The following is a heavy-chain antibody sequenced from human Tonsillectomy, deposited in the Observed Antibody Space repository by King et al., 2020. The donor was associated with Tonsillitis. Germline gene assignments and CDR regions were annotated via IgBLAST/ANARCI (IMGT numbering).Heavy chain of an antibody. CDR1: GGSISSNSYY. Sequence: LQLQESGPVLVKPSETLSLTCTVPGGSISSNSYYWGWIRQPPGKGLGWIGSILYSGITYYNPSLKSRVTISVDTSKNQFSLKLSSVTAADTAVYYCARQKQSAGSFDYWGQGTLVTVSS. D-gene: IGHD3-10*01. V-gene: IGHV4-39*01. J-gene: IGHJ4*02. CDR2: ILYSGIT. CDR3: ARQKQSAGSFDY.